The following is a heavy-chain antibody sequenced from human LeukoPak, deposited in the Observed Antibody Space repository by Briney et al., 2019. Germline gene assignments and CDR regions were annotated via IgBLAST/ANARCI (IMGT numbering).Heavy chain of an antibody. V-gene: IGHV4-34*01. CDR1: GDSISSYY. Sequence: SETLSLTCTVSGDSISSYYWSWIRQSPGKGLEWIGEISHTEGTRYNPSLESRVTMSVGTSENQLSLKLIFVTAADTAVYYCARIRCGHSGSVCYNHWGLGTLVTVSS. D-gene: IGHD3-9*01. CDR2: ISHTEGT. CDR3: ARIRCGHSGSVCYNH. J-gene: IGHJ4*02.